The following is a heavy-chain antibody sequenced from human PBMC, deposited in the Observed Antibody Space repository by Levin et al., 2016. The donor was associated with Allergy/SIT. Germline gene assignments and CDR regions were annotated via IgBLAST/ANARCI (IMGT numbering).Heavy chain of an antibody. CDR1: GFSFSASS. CDR3: ARDLAVADIGGEFDH. D-gene: IGHD6-19*01. Sequence: GGSLRLSCSGSGFSFSASSMTWFRQAPGKGLEWVAFIWFDGSSEYYAESVKGRFTISRDNAKNSLYLQMDSLRVEDTAVYYCARDLAVADIGGEFDHWGQGTQVTVSS. V-gene: IGHV3-33*01. CDR2: IWFDGSSE. J-gene: IGHJ4*02.